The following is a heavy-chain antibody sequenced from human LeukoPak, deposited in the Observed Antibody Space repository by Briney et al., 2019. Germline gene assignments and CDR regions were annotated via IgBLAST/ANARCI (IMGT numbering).Heavy chain of an antibody. D-gene: IGHD3-16*01. V-gene: IGHV3-66*01. CDR3: ARAPGDFYFDY. CDR2: IYSGGCT. Sequence: PGGSLRLSCAASGFTVSRNYMTGVRQAPGKGREGVSVIYSGGCTYYAEPVKGRFTISRDNSKNTLYLQMSSLRVEDTAVYYCARAPGDFYFDYWGQGTLVTVSS. CDR1: GFTVSRNY. J-gene: IGHJ4*02.